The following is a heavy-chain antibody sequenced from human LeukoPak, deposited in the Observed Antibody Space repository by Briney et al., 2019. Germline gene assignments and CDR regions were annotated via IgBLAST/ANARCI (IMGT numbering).Heavy chain of an antibody. J-gene: IGHJ4*02. CDR1: GFTFSSYS. V-gene: IGHV3-21*01. CDR2: ISSSSSYI. D-gene: IGHD2-15*01. CDR3: ARDSVVVVAVGFDY. Sequence: GGSLRLSCAASGFTFSSYSMNWVRQAPGKGLEWVSSISSSSSYIYYADSVKGRFTISRDIAKNSLYLQMNSLRAEDTAVYYCARDSVVVVAVGFDYWGQGTLVTVPS.